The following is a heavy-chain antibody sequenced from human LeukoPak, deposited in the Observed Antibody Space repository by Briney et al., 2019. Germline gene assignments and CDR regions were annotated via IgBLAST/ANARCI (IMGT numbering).Heavy chain of an antibody. D-gene: IGHD1-26*01. CDR1: GFTFSCYA. J-gene: IGHJ2*01. V-gene: IGHV3-23*01. Sequence: GGSLRLSCAASGFTFSCYAMSWVRQAPGKGLEWVSAISGSGGSTYYADSVKGRFTISRDSSKNTLFLHMNTLRAEDTAIYYCAKDRTVGASYWYFDLWGRGTLVTVSS. CDR3: AKDRTVGASYWYFDL. CDR2: ISGSGGST.